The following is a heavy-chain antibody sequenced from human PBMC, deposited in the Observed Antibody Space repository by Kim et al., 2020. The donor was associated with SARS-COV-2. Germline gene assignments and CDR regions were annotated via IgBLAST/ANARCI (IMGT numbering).Heavy chain of an antibody. CDR1: GFTLTNYG. J-gene: IGHJ4*02. V-gene: IGHV3-33*01. CDR2: MWYDGTNK. CDR3: ARDHGQWLANSLGY. Sequence: GGSPRLSCAASGFTLTNYGMHWARQAPGKGLEWVAVMWYDGTNKYYADSVKGRFIISRDNSKNTLYLQMSSLRAEDTAVYYCARDHGQWLANSLGYWGQGTLVTVSS. D-gene: IGHD6-19*01.